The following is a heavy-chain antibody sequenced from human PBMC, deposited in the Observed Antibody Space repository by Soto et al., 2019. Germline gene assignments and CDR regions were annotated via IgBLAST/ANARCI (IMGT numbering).Heavy chain of an antibody. V-gene: IGHV4-59*01. Sequence: SETLSLTCTVSGGSISSYYWSWIRQPPGKGLEWIGYIYYSGSTNYDPSLKSRVTISVHTSKNQFSLKLSSVTAADTAVYYCGRGGPYSSRTYYFDYWGQGTLVTVSS. CDR1: GGSISSYY. J-gene: IGHJ4*02. CDR3: GRGGPYSSRTYYFDY. CDR2: IYYSGST. D-gene: IGHD6-19*01.